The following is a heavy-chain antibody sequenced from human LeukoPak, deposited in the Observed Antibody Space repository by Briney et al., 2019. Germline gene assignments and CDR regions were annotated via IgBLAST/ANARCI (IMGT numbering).Heavy chain of an antibody. CDR3: AKEDTEAFDI. V-gene: IGHV3-30*02. Sequence: GGSLRLSCAASGFTFSSYAMHWVRRAPGEGLEWVAFIRYDGSNKFYADSVKGRFTISRDNSKNTLYLQMNSLRAEDTAVYYCAKEDTEAFDIWGQGTMVTVSS. D-gene: IGHD5-18*01. CDR2: IRYDGSNK. J-gene: IGHJ3*02. CDR1: GFTFSSYA.